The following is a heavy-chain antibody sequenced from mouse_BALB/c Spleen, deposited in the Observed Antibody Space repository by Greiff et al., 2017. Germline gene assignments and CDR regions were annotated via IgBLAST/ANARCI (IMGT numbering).Heavy chain of an antibody. J-gene: IGHJ2*01. CDR3: ARWVRRVFDY. CDR1: GDSITSCY. Sequence: VQLKQSGPSLVKPSQSLPLTCSVSGDSITSCYWNWIRKFPGNKLEYMGYISYSGSTYYYPSLISRISITRDTTKNQYYLQLNSVTTEDSATYYCARWVRRVFDYWGQGTTLTVSS. D-gene: IGHD2-14*01. V-gene: IGHV3-8*02. CDR2: ISYSGST.